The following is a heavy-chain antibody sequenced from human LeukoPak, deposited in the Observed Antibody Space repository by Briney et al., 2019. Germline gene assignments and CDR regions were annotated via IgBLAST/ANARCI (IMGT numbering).Heavy chain of an antibody. V-gene: IGHV4-39*01. CDR1: GGSISSSSYY. CDR3: ARDFVETGVVGFDM. Sequence: PSETLSLTCTVSGGSISSSSYYWGWIRQPPGKGLEWIGSIYYSGSTYYNPSLKSRVTISVDTSKNQFSLKLSSVTAADTAVYYCARDFVETGVVGFDMWGQGTMVTVSS. D-gene: IGHD2-8*02. CDR2: IYYSGST. J-gene: IGHJ3*02.